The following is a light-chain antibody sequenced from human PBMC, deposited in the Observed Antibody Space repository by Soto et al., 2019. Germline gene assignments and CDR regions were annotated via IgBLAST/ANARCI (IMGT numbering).Light chain of an antibody. CDR2: AAS. Sequence: IQMTQSPSSLSASVGDRVTITCRGSQSISSYLNWYQQTPATAPKLLIYAASSLQSGVPSRFSGSGSGTDFTLTISSLQPEDFATYYCQQSYSTLYTFGLGTKLEIK. J-gene: IGKJ2*01. CDR1: QSISSY. V-gene: IGKV1-39*01. CDR3: QQSYSTLYT.